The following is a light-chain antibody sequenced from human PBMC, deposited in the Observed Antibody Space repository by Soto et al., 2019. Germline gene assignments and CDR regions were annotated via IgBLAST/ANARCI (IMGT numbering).Light chain of an antibody. Sequence: EIVLTQSPGTLSLSPGERATLSCRASQSVGSNLAWYQQKPGQAPRLLIYGASTRATDIPARFSGSGSGTEFALTINSLQSEDFAVYFCQQFNVWHRTFGQGTKVDNK. CDR2: GAS. CDR3: QQFNVWHRT. V-gene: IGKV3-15*01. J-gene: IGKJ1*01. CDR1: QSVGSN.